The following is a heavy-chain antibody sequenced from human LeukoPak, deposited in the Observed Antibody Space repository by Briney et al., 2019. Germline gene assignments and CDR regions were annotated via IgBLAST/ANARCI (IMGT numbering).Heavy chain of an antibody. D-gene: IGHD2-2*01. Sequence: ASVTVSCKASGYTFTGYYMHWVRQAPGQGLEWVGWIHPNSGGTNFAQKFQGRATMTRDTSISTAYLELSRLRSDDTAVYYCASSECSSTSCLYYYYYYGMDVWGQGTTVTVSS. V-gene: IGHV1-2*02. CDR2: IHPNSGGT. J-gene: IGHJ6*02. CDR3: ASSECSSTSCLYYYYYYGMDV. CDR1: GYTFTGYY.